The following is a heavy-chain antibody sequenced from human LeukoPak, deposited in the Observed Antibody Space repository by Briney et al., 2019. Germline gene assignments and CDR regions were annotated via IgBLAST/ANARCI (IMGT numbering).Heavy chain of an antibody. V-gene: IGHV3-53*01. CDR2: FYSGGST. CDR3: ARDAAAGAGVFDY. J-gene: IGHJ4*02. CDR1: GFIVNNNY. D-gene: IGHD6-13*01. Sequence: GGSLRLSCIVSGFIVNNNYINWVRQAPGKGLEWVSVFYSGGSTYYADSVEGRFTISRDNSKNTVFLQMNSLRAEDTAVYYCARDAAAGAGVFDYWGQGTLVTVSS.